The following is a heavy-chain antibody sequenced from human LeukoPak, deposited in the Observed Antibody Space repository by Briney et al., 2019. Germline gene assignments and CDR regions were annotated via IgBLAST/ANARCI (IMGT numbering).Heavy chain of an antibody. CDR2: ISYDGSNK. V-gene: IGHV3-30*18. CDR1: GFTFSSSA. D-gene: IGHD2-8*01. Sequence: PGGSLRLSCAASGFTFSSSAMSWVRQAPGKGLEWVAVISYDGSNKYYADSVKGRFTISRDNSKNTLYLQMNSLRAEDTAVYYCAKDRGMIVLMVYATGYFDYWGQGTLVTVSS. J-gene: IGHJ4*02. CDR3: AKDRGMIVLMVYATGYFDY.